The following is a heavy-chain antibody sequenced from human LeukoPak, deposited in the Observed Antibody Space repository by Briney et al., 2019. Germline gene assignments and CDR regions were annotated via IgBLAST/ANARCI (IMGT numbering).Heavy chain of an antibody. D-gene: IGHD6-19*01. CDR3: ARRLEGKYYFDY. CDR1: GYSVTSYG. Sequence: GEPLKISCKGPGYSVTSYGIAWVRQMPGQGLEWMGVIYPGTSGPTNSQSFQGQVPISANTSSGTAFLQWRTLKAMATGMYYCARRLEGKYYFDYWGQGTLVTVSS. CDR2: IYPGTSGP. V-gene: IGHV5-51*01. J-gene: IGHJ4*02.